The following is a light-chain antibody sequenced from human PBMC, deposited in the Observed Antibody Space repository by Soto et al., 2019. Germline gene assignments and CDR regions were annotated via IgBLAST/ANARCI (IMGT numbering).Light chain of an antibody. J-gene: IGKJ4*01. CDR3: QQGDSFPFT. CDR2: AAS. Sequence: DIQMTQSPFSVSASVGDRVTITCRASHDLSSWVAWYQQKPGKAPKLLISAASSLQSGVPRRFSGSGSGTDFTLIISSLRPEDFATYFCQQGDSFPFTFGGGTKVDIK. V-gene: IGKV1-12*01. CDR1: HDLSSW.